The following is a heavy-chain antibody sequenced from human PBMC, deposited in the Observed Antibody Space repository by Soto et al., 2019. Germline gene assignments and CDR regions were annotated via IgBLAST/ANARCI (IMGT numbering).Heavy chain of an antibody. CDR3: VTFGGVIEYTPADY. CDR1: GFTFSSYS. Sequence: GGSLRLSCAASGFTFSSYSMNWVRQAPGKGLEWVSSISSSSSYIYYADSVKGRFTISRDNAKNSLYLQMNSLRAEDTAVYYCVTFGGVIEYTPADYWGQGTLVTVSS. J-gene: IGHJ4*02. CDR2: ISSSSSYI. D-gene: IGHD3-16*02. V-gene: IGHV3-21*01.